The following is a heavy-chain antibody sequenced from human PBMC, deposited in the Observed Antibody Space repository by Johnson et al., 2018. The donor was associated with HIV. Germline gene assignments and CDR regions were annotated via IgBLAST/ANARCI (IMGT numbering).Heavy chain of an antibody. J-gene: IGHJ3*02. CDR3: ARAIVVDDDAFDI. Sequence: QVQLVESGGGVVQPGGSRRLSCAAFGFTFSNYGMHWVRLAPGKGLEWVAFIRHDGNNKYYADSVKGRFTISRDNSKNTLYLQMNSLRAEDTAVFYCARAIVVDDDAFDIWGQGTMVTVSS. CDR2: IRHDGNNK. V-gene: IGHV3-30*02. D-gene: IGHD3-22*01. CDR1: GFTFSNYG.